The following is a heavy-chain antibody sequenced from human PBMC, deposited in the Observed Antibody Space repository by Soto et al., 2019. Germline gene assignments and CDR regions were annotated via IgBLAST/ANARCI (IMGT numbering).Heavy chain of an antibody. J-gene: IGHJ5*02. CDR1: GGTFSSYA. D-gene: IGHD3-22*01. V-gene: IGHV1-69*13. CDR3: AREGDIDYDSSGYHGVWFDP. Sequence: GASVKVSCKASGGTFSSYAISWVRQAPGQGLEWMGGIIPIFGTANYAQKFQGRVTITADESTSTAYMELSSLRSEDTAVYYCAREGDIDYDSSGYHGVWFDPRGQRTPVTVS. CDR2: IIPIFGTA.